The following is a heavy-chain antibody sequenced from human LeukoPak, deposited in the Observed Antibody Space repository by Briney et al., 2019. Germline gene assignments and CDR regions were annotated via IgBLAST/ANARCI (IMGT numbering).Heavy chain of an antibody. CDR2: ISGSGGSS. D-gene: IGHD2-2*01. Sequence: PGGSLRLSCAASGFTFSTYALSWVRQAPGKGLEWVSGISGSGGSSYFADSVKGRFTISRDNSKNTLYLQMNSLRAEDTAVYYCARDLSLTQNEKYPLDYWGQGTLVTVSS. V-gene: IGHV3-23*01. J-gene: IGHJ4*02. CDR1: GFTFSTYA. CDR3: ARDLSLTQNEKYPLDY.